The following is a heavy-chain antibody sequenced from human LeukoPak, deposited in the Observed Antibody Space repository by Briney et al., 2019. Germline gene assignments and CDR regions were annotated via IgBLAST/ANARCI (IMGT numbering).Heavy chain of an antibody. CDR2: IKQDGSEK. D-gene: IGHD3-22*01. CDR3: AREILYDSSGYYHLPGTFDY. CDR1: GFTFSSYW. J-gene: IGHJ4*02. V-gene: IGHV3-7*01. Sequence: TGGSLRLSCAASGFTFSSYWMSWVRQAPGKGLEWVANIKQDGSEKYYVDSVKGRFTISRDNAKNSLYLQMNSLRAEDTAVYYCAREILYDSSGYYHLPGTFDYWGQGTLVTVSS.